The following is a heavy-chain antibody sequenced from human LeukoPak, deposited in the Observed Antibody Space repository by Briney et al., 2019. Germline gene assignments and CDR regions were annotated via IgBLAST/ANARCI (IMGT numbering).Heavy chain of an antibody. D-gene: IGHD1-26*01. CDR3: ARCKYSGSYYYYYMDV. Sequence: PGGSLRLSCAASGFTVSSNYMSWVRQAPGKGLEWVSVIYSGGSTYYADSVKGRFTISRDNSKNTLYLEMNSLRAEDTAVYYCARCKYSGSYYYYYMDVWGKGTTVTISS. CDR1: GFTVSSNY. CDR2: IYSGGST. J-gene: IGHJ6*03. V-gene: IGHV3-66*01.